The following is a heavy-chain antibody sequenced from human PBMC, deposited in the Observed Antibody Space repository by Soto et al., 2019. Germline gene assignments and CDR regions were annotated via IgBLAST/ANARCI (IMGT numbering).Heavy chain of an antibody. Sequence: EVQLLESGGGLVRPGGSLRLSCAASGCTFSSYAMNWVRQAPGKGLEWVSGISGRTSSTYYADSVKGRFTISRDNSKNTLFLYMINLRVEDTAVYYCAKDPLPFYGMDVWGQGTTVTVSS. J-gene: IGHJ6*02. CDR2: ISGRTSST. CDR1: GCTFSSYA. V-gene: IGHV3-23*01. CDR3: AKDPLPFYGMDV.